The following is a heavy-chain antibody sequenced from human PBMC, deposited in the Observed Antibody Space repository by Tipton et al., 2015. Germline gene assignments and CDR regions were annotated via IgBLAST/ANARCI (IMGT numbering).Heavy chain of an antibody. CDR3: ARAEGSYDVSGYFC. CDR1: GFAFSDYA. V-gene: IGHV3-9*01. D-gene: IGHD3-22*01. CDR2: ITWNSDMI. J-gene: IGHJ4*02. Sequence: SLRLSCEASGFAFSDYAMSWVRQAPGKGLEWVSGITWNSDMIGYADSVRGRFTISRDNVKNMLYLQMNSLRAEYTAVYYCARAEGSYDVSGYFCWGLAIQVTVPS.